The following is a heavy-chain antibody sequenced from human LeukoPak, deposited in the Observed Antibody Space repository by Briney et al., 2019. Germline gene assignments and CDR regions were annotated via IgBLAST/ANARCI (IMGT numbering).Heavy chain of an antibody. CDR3: TRESDHSNYPGTFDH. D-gene: IGHD4-11*01. Sequence: PGGSLRLSCAASGFTFSSYWMSWVRQAPGKGLEWVANIKQDGSEKYYVDSVKGRFTISRDNAKNSLYLQMNSLRAEDTAVYYCTRESDHSNYPGTFDHWGQGTRVTVSS. CDR2: IKQDGSEK. J-gene: IGHJ4*02. CDR1: GFTFSSYW. V-gene: IGHV3-7*01.